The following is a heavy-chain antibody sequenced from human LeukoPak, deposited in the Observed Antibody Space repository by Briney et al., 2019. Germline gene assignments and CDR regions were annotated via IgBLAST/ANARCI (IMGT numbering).Heavy chain of an antibody. J-gene: IGHJ3*02. CDR1: GYTFTSYY. Sequence: ASVQVSCKASGYTFTSYYMHWVRQAPGQGLEWMGIINPSGGSTSYAQKFQGRVTMTRDTSTSTVYMELSSLRSEDTAVYYCARVDYDFWSGYYTTDAFDIWGQGTMVTVSS. CDR3: ARVDYDFWSGYYTTDAFDI. CDR2: INPSGGST. V-gene: IGHV1-46*01. D-gene: IGHD3-3*01.